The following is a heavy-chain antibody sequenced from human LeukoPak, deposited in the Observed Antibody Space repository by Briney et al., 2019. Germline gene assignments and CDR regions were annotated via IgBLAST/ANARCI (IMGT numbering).Heavy chain of an antibody. Sequence: GSSVKVSCKASGGTFSSYAISWVRQAPGQGLEWMGWINPNSGGTNYAQKFQGRVTMTRDTSISTAYMELSRLRSDDTAVYYCAREGTGTTGYWFDPWGQGTLVTVSS. J-gene: IGHJ5*02. CDR3: AREGTGTTGYWFDP. V-gene: IGHV1-2*02. CDR1: GGTFSSYA. D-gene: IGHD1-7*01. CDR2: INPNSGGT.